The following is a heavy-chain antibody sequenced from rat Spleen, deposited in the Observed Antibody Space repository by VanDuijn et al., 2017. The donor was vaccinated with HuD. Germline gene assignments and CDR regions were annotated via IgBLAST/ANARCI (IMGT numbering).Heavy chain of an antibody. CDR2: INYSSST. Sequence: EVQLQESGPGLVKPSQSLSLTCSVTGYSITTHYWDWIRKFPGNKMEWMGYINYSSSTTYNPSLKSRISITRDSSKNQFFLHLNSVTTEDTATYYCAREGATVDYWGQGVMVTVSS. CDR1: GYSITTHY. D-gene: IGHD1-8*01. V-gene: IGHV3-1*01. CDR3: AREGATVDY. J-gene: IGHJ2*01.